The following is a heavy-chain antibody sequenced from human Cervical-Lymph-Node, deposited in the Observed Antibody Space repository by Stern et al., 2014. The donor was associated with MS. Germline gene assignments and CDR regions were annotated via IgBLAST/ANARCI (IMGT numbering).Heavy chain of an antibody. J-gene: IGHJ4*02. D-gene: IGHD6-6*01. CDR1: GYRFTSNW. CDR2: IWPCNCDT. Sequence: EMQLVESGGEVKKPGESLKISCKGSGYRFTSNWISWVRQVPGKGLEWMGIIWPCNCDTRYTQSFQGQVTISADKSISTAYLQWSSLQASDTAMYYCARRGDSSSSGFDYWGQGTLVIVSS. CDR3: ARRGDSSSSGFDY. V-gene: IGHV5-51*01.